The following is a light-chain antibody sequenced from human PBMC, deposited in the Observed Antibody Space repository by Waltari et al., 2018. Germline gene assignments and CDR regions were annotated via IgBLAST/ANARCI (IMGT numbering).Light chain of an antibody. J-gene: IGLJ2*01. Sequence: QSALTQPASVSGSPGQSITISCTGTSSDVGGYSFVSWYQQRPGKAPKHMIYDVRNRPSGVSNRFSGSKSGTTASLTISGLQAEDEAEYYCSSYARSSSLVFGGGTKLTVL. CDR2: DVR. CDR1: SSDVGGYSF. CDR3: SSYARSSSLV. V-gene: IGLV2-14*01.